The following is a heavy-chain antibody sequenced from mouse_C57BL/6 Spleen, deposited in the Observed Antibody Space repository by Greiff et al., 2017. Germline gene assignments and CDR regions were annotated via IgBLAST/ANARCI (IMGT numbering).Heavy chain of an antibody. Sequence: VQLQQPGPVLVKPGASVKMSCKASGYTFTDYYMNWVKQSHGKSLEWIGVINPYNGGTSYNQKFKGKATLTVDTSSSTAYMERSSLTSEDSAVYYCATAPLGPHWYFGVWGTGATVTVAS. J-gene: IGHJ1*03. V-gene: IGHV1-19*01. CDR2: INPYNGGT. CDR1: GYTFTDYY. CDR3: ATAPLGPHWYFGV. D-gene: IGHD4-1*01.